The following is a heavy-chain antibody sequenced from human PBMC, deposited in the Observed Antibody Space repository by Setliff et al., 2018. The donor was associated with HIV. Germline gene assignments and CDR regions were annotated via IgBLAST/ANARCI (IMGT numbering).Heavy chain of an antibody. V-gene: IGHV1-46*01. CDR3: VVDYSGRYTGLDY. CDR2: INPSGGST. CDR1: GYTFSSHY. J-gene: IGHJ4*02. Sequence: ASVKVSCKASGYTFSSHYIHWMRQAPGQGLEWMGLINPSGGSTTYAQNFQGRVTITRDTSTSSVNMDLSSLRFEDTAVYYCVVDYSGRYTGLDYWGQGTLVTVYS. D-gene: IGHD1-26*01.